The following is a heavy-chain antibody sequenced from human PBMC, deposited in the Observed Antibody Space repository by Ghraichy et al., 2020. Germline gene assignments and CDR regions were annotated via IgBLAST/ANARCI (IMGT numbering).Heavy chain of an antibody. CDR3: AKPGLVQQLVHGFDL. CDR2: ISWDGGST. J-gene: IGHJ2*01. Sequence: GGSLRLSCAASGFTFDDYAMHWVRQAPGKGLEWVSLISWDGGSTYYADSVKGRFTISRDNSKNSLYLQMNSLRAEDTALYYCAKPGLVQQLVHGFDLWGRGTLVTVSS. V-gene: IGHV3-43D*03. CDR1: GFTFDDYA. D-gene: IGHD6-13*01.